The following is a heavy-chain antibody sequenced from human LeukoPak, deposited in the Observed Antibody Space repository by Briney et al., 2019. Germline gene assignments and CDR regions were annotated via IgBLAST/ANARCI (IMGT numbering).Heavy chain of an antibody. CDR3: ARGRWSDY. Sequence: PGGSLRLSCTASGFTFSAYWMTWVRQAPGKGLEWVANIEEDGTEKNYVDSVKGRFTISRDNVKKSLYLEMNSLRVEDTAVYYCARGRWSDYWGQRTQVTVSS. D-gene: IGHD5-24*01. J-gene: IGHJ4*02. CDR2: IEEDGTEK. CDR1: GFTFSAYW. V-gene: IGHV3-7*01.